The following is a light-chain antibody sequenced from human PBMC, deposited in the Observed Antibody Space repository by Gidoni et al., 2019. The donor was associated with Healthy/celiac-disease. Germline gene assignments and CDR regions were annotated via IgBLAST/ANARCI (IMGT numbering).Light chain of an antibody. CDR1: QGISSY. V-gene: IGKV1-8*01. CDR2: AAS. Sequence: AIRMTQYPSSFSASTGDRVTITCRASQGISSYLAWYQQKPGKAPKLLIYAASTLQSGVPSRFSGSGSGTDFTLTISCLQSEDFATYYCQQYYSYLITFGQGTRLEIK. CDR3: QQYYSYLIT. J-gene: IGKJ5*01.